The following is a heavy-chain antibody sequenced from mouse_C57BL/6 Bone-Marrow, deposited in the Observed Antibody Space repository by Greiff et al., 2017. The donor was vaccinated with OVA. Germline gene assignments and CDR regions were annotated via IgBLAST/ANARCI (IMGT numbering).Heavy chain of an antibody. CDR1: GFTFSDFY. CDR2: SRNKANDYTT. Sequence: EVKLMESGGGLVQSGRSLRLSCATSGFTFSDFYMEWVRQAPGKGLEWIAASRNKANDYTTEYSASVKGRFIVSRDTSQSILYLQMNALRAEDTAVYYCARNDYYRYVDVWGTGTTITVSS. CDR3: ARNDYYRYVDV. J-gene: IGHJ1*03. V-gene: IGHV7-1*01.